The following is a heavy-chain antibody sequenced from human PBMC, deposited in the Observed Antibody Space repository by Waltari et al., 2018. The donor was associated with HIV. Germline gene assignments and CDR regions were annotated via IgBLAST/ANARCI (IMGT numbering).Heavy chain of an antibody. CDR2: IKNNANGGAV. V-gene: IGHV3-15*05. Sequence: EVQLVESGGGLVKPGGSLRLSCAASGLSFGDVWMIWVRQAPGKGLEWVASIKNNANGGAVDYGAIVKGRFTISRDASKRMVYLQMNNLEADDTAVYFCTSWQGGSCWGQGTLVTVSS. CDR3: TSWQGGSC. J-gene: IGHJ4*02. CDR1: GLSFGDVW. D-gene: IGHD5-12*01.